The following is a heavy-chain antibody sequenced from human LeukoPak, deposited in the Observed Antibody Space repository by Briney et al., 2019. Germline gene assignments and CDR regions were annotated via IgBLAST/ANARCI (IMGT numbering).Heavy chain of an antibody. D-gene: IGHD6-13*01. CDR3: AEGGVAAAGRREYYFDY. J-gene: IGHJ4*02. Sequence: SETLSLTCTVSGGSISSGGYYWGWIRQPPGKGLEWIGSIYYSGNTYDSPSLKSRVTTSVDTSKNQFSLKLSSVTAADTAVYYCAEGGVAAAGRREYYFDYWGQGTLVTVSS. CDR2: IYYSGNT. CDR1: GGSISSGGYY. V-gene: IGHV4-39*07.